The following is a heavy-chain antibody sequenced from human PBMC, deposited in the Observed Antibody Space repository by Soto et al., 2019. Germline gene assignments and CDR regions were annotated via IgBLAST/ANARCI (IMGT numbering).Heavy chain of an antibody. CDR1: GAFISSGSYH. CDR3: ARVSYDSIHLSFDP. Sequence: PSETLSLTCTVSGAFISSGSYHGGWIRQPPGKGLEWIGYIYYSGSTNYNPSLKSRVTISVDTSKNQFSLKLSSVTAADTAVYYCARVSYDSIHLSFDPWGQGTLVTVSS. D-gene: IGHD3-22*01. CDR2: IYYSGST. V-gene: IGHV4-61*01. J-gene: IGHJ5*02.